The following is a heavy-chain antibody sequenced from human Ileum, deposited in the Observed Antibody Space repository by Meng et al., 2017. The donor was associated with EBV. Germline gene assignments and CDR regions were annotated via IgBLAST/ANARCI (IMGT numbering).Heavy chain of an antibody. V-gene: IGHV1-18*01. CDR3: ARIAGSGWNFDY. CDR2: ISGYNGNA. J-gene: IGHJ4*02. Sequence: HVQSGQSGTEVKNPGASVKGSCKPAGYTFTSYGITWVRQAPGQGLEWMGWISGYNGNANYAQKLQGRVTMTTDTSTSTVYMELRSLRSEDTAVYYCARIAGSGWNFDYWGQGTLVTVSS. D-gene: IGHD6-19*01. CDR1: GYTFTSYG.